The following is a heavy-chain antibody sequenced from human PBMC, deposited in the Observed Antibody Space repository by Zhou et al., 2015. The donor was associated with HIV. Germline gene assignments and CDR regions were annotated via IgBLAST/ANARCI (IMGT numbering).Heavy chain of an antibody. CDR1: GYTFTSYY. D-gene: IGHD3-22*01. CDR3: ARGGPYYYDSSGYEDF. Sequence: QVQLVQSGAEVKKPGASMKISCKPSGYTFTSYYIHWVRQAPGQGLEWMGVINPSGGNTSYAQNFQGRVTMTRDTSTNTVYMELGSLRSEDTAVYYCARGGPYYYDSSGYEDFWGQGTLVTVSS. J-gene: IGHJ4*02. V-gene: IGHV1-46*01. CDR2: INPSGGNT.